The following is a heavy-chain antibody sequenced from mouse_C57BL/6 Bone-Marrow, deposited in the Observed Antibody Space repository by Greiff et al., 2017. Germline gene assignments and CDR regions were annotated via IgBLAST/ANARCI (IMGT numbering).Heavy chain of an antibody. D-gene: IGHD2-2*01. V-gene: IGHV1-26*01. J-gene: IGHJ1*03. CDR2: IKPNNGGT. CDR1: GYTFTDYY. CDR3: ARSPYGYDGYIDV. Sequence: EVPLQQSGPELVKPGASVKISCKASGYTFTDYYMNWVKQSHGKSLKWIGDIKPNNGGTSYNQKFKGKATLTVDKPSSTAYMELRSLTSENSADYYCARSPYGYDGYIDVWGTGTTVTVSS.